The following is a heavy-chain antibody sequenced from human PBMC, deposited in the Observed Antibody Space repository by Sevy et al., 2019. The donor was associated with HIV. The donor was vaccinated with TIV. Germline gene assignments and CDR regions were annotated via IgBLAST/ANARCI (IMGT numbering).Heavy chain of an antibody. V-gene: IGHV4-39*01. CDR1: GASISSTIYY. J-gene: IGHJ3*01. CDR2: IHHSGST. D-gene: IGHD3-22*01. Sequence: SETLSLTCSVSGASISSTIYYWAWIRQSPGKGLEWFGSIHHSGSTYYNLSLKSRVTISVDTSKNQFSLKMNSVTAADTAVYYCAKHCSHYFDNSGYGEAFDFWGQGTKVTVSS. CDR3: AKHCSHYFDNSGYGEAFDF.